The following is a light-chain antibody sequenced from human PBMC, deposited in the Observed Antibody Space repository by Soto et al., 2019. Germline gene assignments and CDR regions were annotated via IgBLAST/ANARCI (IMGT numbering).Light chain of an antibody. CDR2: DDN. CDR1: NIGSTS. V-gene: IGLV3-21*02. J-gene: IGLJ1*01. CDR3: QVWNISTDHYV. Sequence: SSDVTQLPSVSVAPGQTARITCGGNNIGSTSVHWYKQSPGQAPVLVVYDDNYRPSRIPERFSGFNSENTATLTITRVEAGDEADYYCQVWNISTDHYVFGTWTKVTVL.